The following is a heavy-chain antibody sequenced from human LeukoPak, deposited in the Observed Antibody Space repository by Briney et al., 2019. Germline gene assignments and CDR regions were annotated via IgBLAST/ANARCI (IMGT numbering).Heavy chain of an antibody. J-gene: IGHJ3*02. D-gene: IGHD3-22*01. CDR1: GFTFRDYF. Sequence: GGALRLSCADSGFTFRDYFMSWIGQAPGERLEWVAYTNTAGNTIYNADSMKGRFTISRDNAKNSLYLQMNTLRGEDTAVYYCARATYDSSAVDAFDIWGQGTMVTVSP. V-gene: IGHV3-11*01. CDR2: TNTAGNTI. CDR3: ARATYDSSAVDAFDI.